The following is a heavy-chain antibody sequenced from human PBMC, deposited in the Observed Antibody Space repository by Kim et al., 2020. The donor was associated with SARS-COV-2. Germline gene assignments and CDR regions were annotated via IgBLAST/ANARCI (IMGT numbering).Heavy chain of an antibody. CDR2: INHSGST. CDR3: VRPSLYYDSSGYRRYAFDI. Sequence: SETLSLTCAVYGGSFSGYYWSWIRQPPGKGLEWIGEINHSGSTNYNPSLKSRVTISVDTSKNQFSLKLSSVTAADTAVYYCVRPSLYYDSSGYRRYAFDIWGQGTMVTVSS. V-gene: IGHV4-34*01. D-gene: IGHD3-22*01. CDR1: GGSFSGYY. J-gene: IGHJ3*02.